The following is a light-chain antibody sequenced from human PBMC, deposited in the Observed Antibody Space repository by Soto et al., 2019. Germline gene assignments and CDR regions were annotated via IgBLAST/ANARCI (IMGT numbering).Light chain of an antibody. CDR3: QQRSGWPT. Sequence: EIVLTQSPDTLSLSPGERATLSCRASQTVSTFLAWYQQKPGQAPRLIVYDASKRAPGIPARFSGSGSGTDFTLTVSSLEPEDFALYYCQQRSGWPTFGQGTKVEIK. CDR1: QTVSTF. V-gene: IGKV3-11*01. CDR2: DAS. J-gene: IGKJ1*01.